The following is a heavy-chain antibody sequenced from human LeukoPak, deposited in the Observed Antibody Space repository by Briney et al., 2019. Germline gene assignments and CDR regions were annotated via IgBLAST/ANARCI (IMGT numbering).Heavy chain of an antibody. CDR3: SGGGSGWYSNY. V-gene: IGHV3-74*01. CDR1: GFTFSSYW. D-gene: IGHD6-19*01. Sequence: GGSLRLSCAASGFTFSSYWMHWVRQAPGKGLVWVSRINTDGSSTNYADSVKGRFTISRDNAKNTLYLQMNNLRAEDTAVYYCSGGGSGWYSNYWGQGTLVTVSS. CDR2: INTDGSST. J-gene: IGHJ4*02.